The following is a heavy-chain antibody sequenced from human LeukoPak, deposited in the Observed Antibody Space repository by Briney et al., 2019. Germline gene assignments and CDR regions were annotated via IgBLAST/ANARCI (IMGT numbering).Heavy chain of an antibody. D-gene: IGHD3-22*01. CDR1: GFTFSSYG. CDR3: AKDDYYQNWFDP. J-gene: IGHJ5*02. CDR2: ISYDGSNK. Sequence: GRSLRLSCAASGFTFSSYGMHWGRQAPGKGLEWVAVISYDGSNKYYADSVKGRFTISRDNSKNTLYLQMNSLRDEDTAVYYCAKDDYYQNWFDPWGQGTLVTVSS. V-gene: IGHV3-30*18.